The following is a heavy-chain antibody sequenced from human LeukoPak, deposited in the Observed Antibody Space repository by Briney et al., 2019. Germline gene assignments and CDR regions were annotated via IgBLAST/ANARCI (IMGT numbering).Heavy chain of an antibody. J-gene: IGHJ4*02. CDR1: GFTFGDYA. V-gene: IGHV3-49*04. CDR3: TRDQTPYY. Sequence: GGSLRLSCPASGFTFGDYAMTWVRQAPGKGLEGVGFIASETYGGTAEYAASVKGRFTISRDDSKSIAYLQMNSLKTDDTAVYYCTRDQTPYYGSQGTLVTVSS. CDR2: IASETYGGTA.